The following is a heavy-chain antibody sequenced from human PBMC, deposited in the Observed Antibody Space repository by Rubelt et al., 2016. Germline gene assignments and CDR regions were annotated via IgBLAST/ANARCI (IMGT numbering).Heavy chain of an antibody. Sequence: QVTLRESGPALVKPTQTLTLTCTFSGFSLSTSGKCVSWIRQPPGKALEWLALIVWDDEKYYSTSLRTRLTISKDTSKNQVVLTMTDMDPVDTATYYCARTQTETEPDYWGQGTLVTVSS. CDR3: ARTQTETEPDY. CDR2: IVWDDEK. V-gene: IGHV2-70*01. J-gene: IGHJ4*02. CDR1: GFSLSTSGKC. D-gene: IGHD1-1*01.